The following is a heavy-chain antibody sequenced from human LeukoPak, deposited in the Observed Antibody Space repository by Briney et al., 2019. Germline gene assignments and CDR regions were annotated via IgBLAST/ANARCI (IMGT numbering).Heavy chain of an antibody. V-gene: IGHV3-23*01. J-gene: IGHJ6*03. CDR1: GFTFSSYA. CDR3: ARSTGSRYYYMDV. CDR2: ISGSGGST. Sequence: PGGSLRLSCAASGFTFSSYAMSWVRQAPRKGLEWVSAISGSGGSTYYADSVKGRFTISRDNSKNTLYLQMNSLRAEDTAVYYCARSTGSRYYYMDVWGKGTTVTVSS. D-gene: IGHD1-14*01.